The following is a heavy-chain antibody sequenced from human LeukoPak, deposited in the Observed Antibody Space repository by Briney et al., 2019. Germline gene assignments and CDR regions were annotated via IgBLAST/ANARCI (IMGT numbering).Heavy chain of an antibody. CDR1: GFTFSSYT. D-gene: IGHD5-18*01. CDR2: ITSNSDTI. V-gene: IGHV3-48*01. CDR3: ARDKAMNDY. Sequence: GGSLRLSCAASGFTFSSYTMNWVRQAPGGGLEWVSYITSNSDTIYYADSVKGRFTISRDNAKNSLYLQMNSLRAEDTAVYYCARDKAMNDYWGQGTRVTVSS. J-gene: IGHJ4*02.